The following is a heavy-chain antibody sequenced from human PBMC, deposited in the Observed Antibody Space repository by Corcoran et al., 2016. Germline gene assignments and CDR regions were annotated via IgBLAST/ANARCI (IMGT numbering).Heavy chain of an antibody. D-gene: IGHD3-9*01. V-gene: IGHV3-30*18. CDR2: ISYDGSNK. CDR3: AKEIYILGGMDV. J-gene: IGHJ6*02. Sequence: QVQLVESGGGVVQPGRSLRLSCAASGFTFSSYGMHWVRQAPGKGLEWVAVISYDGSNKYYADSVKGRFTISRDNSKNTLYLQMNSLRAEDTAVYYCAKEIYILGGMDVWGQGTTVTVSS. CDR1: GFTFSSYG.